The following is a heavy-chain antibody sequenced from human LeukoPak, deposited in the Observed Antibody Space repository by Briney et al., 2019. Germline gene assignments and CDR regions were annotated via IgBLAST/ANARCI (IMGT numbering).Heavy chain of an antibody. J-gene: IGHJ4*02. CDR3: AKFGVGLT. CDR1: GFTISSNY. CDR2: IYSGGST. V-gene: IGHV3-53*01. D-gene: IGHD3-10*01. Sequence: AGSLRLSCAASGFTISSNYMSWIRQAPGKGLEWVSVIYSGGSTYYADSVKGRFTISRDNSKNTLYLQMNSLRAEDTAVYYCAKFGVGLTWGQGTLVTVSS.